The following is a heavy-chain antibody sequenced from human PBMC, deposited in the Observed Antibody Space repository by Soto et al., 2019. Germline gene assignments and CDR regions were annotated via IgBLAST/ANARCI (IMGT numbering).Heavy chain of an antibody. V-gene: IGHV1-46*03. CDR3: ATKAGSSSRYWYFDL. CDR1: GYTFTSYY. Sequence: QVQLVQSGAEVKKPGASVKVSCKASGYTFTSYYMHWVRQAPGQGLEWMGIINPSGGSTSYAQKFQGRVTMTRDTSTSTVYMELSSLRSEDTAVYYCATKAGSSSRYWYFDLWGRGTLVTVSS. J-gene: IGHJ2*01. CDR2: INPSGGST. D-gene: IGHD6-6*01.